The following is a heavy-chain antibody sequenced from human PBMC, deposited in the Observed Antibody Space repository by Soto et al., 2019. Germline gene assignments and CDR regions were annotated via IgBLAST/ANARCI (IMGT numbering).Heavy chain of an antibody. J-gene: IGHJ5*02. CDR2: ISSSGSTI. CDR3: ARDLVWIPYSGNTGDWFDP. CDR1: GFTFSSYE. Sequence: PGGSLRLSCAASGFTFSSYEMNWVRQAPGKGLEWVSYISSSGSTIYYADSVKGRFTISRDNAKNSLYLQMNSLRAEDTAVYYCARDLVWIPYSGNTGDWFDPWGQGTLVTVSS. D-gene: IGHD1-26*01. V-gene: IGHV3-48*03.